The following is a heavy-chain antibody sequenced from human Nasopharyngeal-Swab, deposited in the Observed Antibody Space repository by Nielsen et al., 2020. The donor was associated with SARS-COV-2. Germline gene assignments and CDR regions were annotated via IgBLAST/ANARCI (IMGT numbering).Heavy chain of an antibody. V-gene: IGHV4-34*01. CDR3: ARLVEVTGVAVAGFDY. CDR2: INHSGST. J-gene: IGHJ4*02. D-gene: IGHD6-19*01. CDR1: GGSFSGYY. Sequence: SETLSLPCAVYGGSFSGYYWSWIRQPPGKGLEWIGEINHSGSTNYNPSLKSRVTISVDTSKNQFSLKPSSVTAADTAVYYCARLVEVTGVAVAGFDYWGQGTLVTVSS.